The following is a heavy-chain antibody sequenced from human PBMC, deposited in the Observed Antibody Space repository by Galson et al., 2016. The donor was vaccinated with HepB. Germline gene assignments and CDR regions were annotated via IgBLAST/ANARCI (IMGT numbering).Heavy chain of an antibody. CDR2: TSYDGSNK. CDR3: AKDHGYFGSGSHHY. Sequence: SLRLSCAASGFIFNSYGMHWVRQAPGKGLEWVAVTSYDGSNKYYADSVKGRFTISRDNSKNTLYLQMNRLSAEDTALYYCAKDHGYFGSGSHHYWGQGTLVTVSS. V-gene: IGHV3-30*18. D-gene: IGHD3-10*01. CDR1: GFIFNSYG. J-gene: IGHJ4*02.